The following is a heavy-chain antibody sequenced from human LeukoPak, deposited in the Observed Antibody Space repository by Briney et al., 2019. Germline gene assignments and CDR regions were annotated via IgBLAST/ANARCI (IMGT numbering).Heavy chain of an antibody. CDR3: ALSGYSSTWSAFDY. CDR1: GFTFSSYE. D-gene: IGHD6-13*01. J-gene: IGHJ4*02. V-gene: IGHV3-48*03. Sequence: GGSLRLSCATSGFTFSSYEMNWVRQAPGKGLEWVSYTSSSGSTIYYADSVKGRFTISRDNAKNSLYLQMNSLRAEDTAVYYCALSGYSSTWSAFDYWGQGTLVTVSS. CDR2: TSSSGSTI.